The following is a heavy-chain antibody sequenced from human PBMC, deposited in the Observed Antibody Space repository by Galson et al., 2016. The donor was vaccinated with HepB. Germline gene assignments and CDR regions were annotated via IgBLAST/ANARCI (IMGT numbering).Heavy chain of an antibody. D-gene: IGHD1-26*01. CDR1: GYTFTTFH. CDR2: IFPGDGRT. V-gene: IGHV1-46*01. J-gene: IGHJ4*02. Sequence: SVKVSCKAIGYTFTTFHIHWLRQAPGQGLEWMGMIFPGDGRTNHAEKFRDRVTMTRDASTRTVYMELSSLRSDDTAVYYCAREGIVETMGYFAFWGQGSLFTVSS. CDR3: AREGIVETMGYFAF.